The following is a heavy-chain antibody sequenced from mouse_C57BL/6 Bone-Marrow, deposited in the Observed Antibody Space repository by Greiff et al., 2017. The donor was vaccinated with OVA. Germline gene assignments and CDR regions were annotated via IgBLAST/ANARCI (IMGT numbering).Heavy chain of an antibody. CDR2: ISNGGGST. V-gene: IGHV5-12*01. CDR1: GFTFSDYY. D-gene: IGHD2-3*01. Sequence: EVQGVESGGGLVQPGGSLKLSCAASGFTFSDYYMYWVRQTPEKRLEWVAYISNGGGSTYYPDTVKGRFTISRDNAKNTLYLQMSRLKSEDTAMYYCARQCDGYFYYAMDYWGQGTSVTVSS. CDR3: ARQCDGYFYYAMDY. J-gene: IGHJ4*01.